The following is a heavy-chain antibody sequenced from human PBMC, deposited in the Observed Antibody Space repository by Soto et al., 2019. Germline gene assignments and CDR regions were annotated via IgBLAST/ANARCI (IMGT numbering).Heavy chain of an antibody. D-gene: IGHD3-3*01. CDR1: GFTFSSYG. J-gene: IGHJ6*02. Sequence: PGGSLRLSCAASGFTFSSYGMHWVRQAPGKGLEWVAVIWYDGSNKYYADSVKGRFTISRDNSKNTLYLQMNSLRAEDTAVYYCARGRRFFGRDYGMDVRGQGTTVTVSS. V-gene: IGHV3-33*01. CDR3: ARGRRFFGRDYGMDV. CDR2: IWYDGSNK.